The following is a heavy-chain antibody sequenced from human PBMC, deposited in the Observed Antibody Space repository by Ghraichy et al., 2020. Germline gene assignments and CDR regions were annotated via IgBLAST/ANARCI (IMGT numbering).Heavy chain of an antibody. CDR2: IVVGSGNT. V-gene: IGHV1-58*01. D-gene: IGHD2-2*01. J-gene: IGHJ4*02. CDR3: AAALPVAMTFDY. Sequence: SVKVSCKASGFTFTNSAVQWVRQTRGQRLEWIGWIVVGSGNTNYAQKFQERVTITRDLSTSTVYMELSSLRSEDTAVYYCAAALPVAMTFDYWGQGTLVTVSS. CDR1: GFTFTNSA.